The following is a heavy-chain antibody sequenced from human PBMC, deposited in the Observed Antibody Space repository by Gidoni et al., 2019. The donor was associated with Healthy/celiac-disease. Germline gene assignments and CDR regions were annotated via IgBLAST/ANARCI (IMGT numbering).Heavy chain of an antibody. J-gene: IGHJ2*01. CDR3: ARDPSYSRMLSNTLWYFDL. V-gene: IGHV4-31*02. CDR2: GST. D-gene: IGHD3-16*01. Sequence: GSTYYNPSLKSRVTISVDTSKNQFSLKLSSVTAADTAVYYCARDPSYSRMLSNTLWYFDLWGRGTLVTVSS.